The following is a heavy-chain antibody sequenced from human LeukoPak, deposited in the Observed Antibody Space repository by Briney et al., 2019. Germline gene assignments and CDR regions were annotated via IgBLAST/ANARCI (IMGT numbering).Heavy chain of an antibody. CDR3: AREGSSGYDEYYFDY. CDR2: IYYSGST. D-gene: IGHD3-22*01. V-gene: IGHV4-59*01. Sequence: SETLSLTCTVSGGSISSYYWSWIRQPPGKGLEWIGYIYYSGSTNYNPSLKSRVTISVDTSKNQFSLKLSSVTAADTAVYYCAREGSSGYDEYYFDYWGQGTLVTVSS. CDR1: GGSISSYY. J-gene: IGHJ4*02.